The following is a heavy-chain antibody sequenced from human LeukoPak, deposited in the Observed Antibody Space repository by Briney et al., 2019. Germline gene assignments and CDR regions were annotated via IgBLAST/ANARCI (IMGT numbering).Heavy chain of an antibody. CDR1: GGSISSYY. CDR3: ARGASSWYYYYYGMDV. J-gene: IGHJ6*02. CDR2: IYYSGST. D-gene: IGHD6-13*01. V-gene: IGHV4-59*01. Sequence: SETLSLTCTVSGGSISSYYWSWIRQPPGKGLEWIGYIYYSGSTNYNPSLKSRVTISVDTSKNQFSLKLSSVTAADTAVYYCARGASSWYYYYYGMDVGGQGTTVTVSS.